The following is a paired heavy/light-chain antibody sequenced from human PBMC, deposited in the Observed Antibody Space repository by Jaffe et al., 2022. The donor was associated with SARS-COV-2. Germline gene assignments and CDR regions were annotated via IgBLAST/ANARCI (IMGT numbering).Heavy chain of an antibody. CDR3: ARDRITSVVRSPAALNWHFDL. CDR2: LYTGGTT. D-gene: IGHD3-10*01. Sequence: EVQLVESGGDLVQPGGSLRLSCAASGFTVSSNYMSWVRQAPGKGLEWVSVLYTGGTTYYADSVKGRFTISRDNSKNTLDLQMNSLRAEDTAVYYCARDRITSVVRSPAALNWHFDLWGRGTLVTVSS. J-gene: IGHJ2*01. V-gene: IGHV3-66*02. CDR1: GFTVSSNY.
Light chain of an antibody. CDR2: WAS. V-gene: IGKV4-1*01. Sequence: DIVMTQSPDSLAVSLGERATINCKSSQSVLYNSNNKNYLAWYQQKPGQPPKLLIYWASTRESGVPDRFSGSGSGTDFTLTISSLQAEDVAVYYCQQYYTTPLTFGGGTKVEIK. CDR3: QQYYTTPLT. J-gene: IGKJ4*01. CDR1: QSVLYNSNNKNY.